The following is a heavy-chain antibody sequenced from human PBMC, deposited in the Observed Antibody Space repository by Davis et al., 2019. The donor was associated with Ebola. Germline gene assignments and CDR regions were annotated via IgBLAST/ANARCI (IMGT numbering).Heavy chain of an antibody. J-gene: IGHJ4*02. D-gene: IGHD4-17*01. CDR3: ARDYGDYVFDY. V-gene: IGHV3-66*01. CDR1: GFTVSSNY. CDR2: VYSGGST. Sequence: GESLKISCAASGFTVSSNYMNWVRQAPGKGLEWVSVVYSGGSTYYADSVKGRFTISRDNAKNSLYLQMNSLRAEDTAVYYCARDYGDYVFDYWGQGTLVTVSS.